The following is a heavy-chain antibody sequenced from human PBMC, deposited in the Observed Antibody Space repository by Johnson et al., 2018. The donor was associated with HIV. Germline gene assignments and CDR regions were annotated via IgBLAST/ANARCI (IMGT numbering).Heavy chain of an antibody. CDR1: GFTFSSYA. V-gene: IGHV3-30*04. J-gene: IGHJ3*02. CDR3: ARVRTGRENAFDI. Sequence: QVQLVESGGGVVQPGRSLRLSCAAYGFTFSSYAMHWVRQAPGKGLEWVGVISYDGSYKYYADSVKGRFTISRDNSKSTLYLQMNSLRAEDTAVYYCARVRTGRENAFDIWGQGTMVTVSS. D-gene: IGHD2-8*02. CDR2: ISYDGSYK.